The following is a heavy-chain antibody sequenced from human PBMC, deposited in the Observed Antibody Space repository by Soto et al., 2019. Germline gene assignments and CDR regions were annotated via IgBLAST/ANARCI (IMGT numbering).Heavy chain of an antibody. J-gene: IGHJ4*02. D-gene: IGHD6-19*01. CDR1: GFTVSSNY. CDR3: ARVRSSGWYAY. V-gene: IGHV3-53*01. Sequence: GGSLRLSCAASGFTVSSNYMSWVRQAPGKGLEWVSVIYSGGSTYYADSVKGRFTISRDNSKNTLYLQMNSLRAEDTAVYYCARVRSSGWYAYWGQGTLVTVSS. CDR2: IYSGGST.